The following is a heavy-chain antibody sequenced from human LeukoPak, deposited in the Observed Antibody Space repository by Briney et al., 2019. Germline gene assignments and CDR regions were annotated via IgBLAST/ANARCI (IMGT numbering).Heavy chain of an antibody. CDR2: IKQDGSEK. J-gene: IGHJ3*02. D-gene: IGHD2-21*02. V-gene: IGHV3-7*04. CDR1: GFAFSSYW. CDR3: ARVTDIVVVTDNDAFDI. Sequence: GGSLRLSCAASGFAFSSYWMSWVRQAPGKGLEWVANIKQDGSEKYYVDSVKGRFTISRDHAKNSLYLQMNSLRAEDTAVYYCARVTDIVVVTDNDAFDIWGQGTMVTVSS.